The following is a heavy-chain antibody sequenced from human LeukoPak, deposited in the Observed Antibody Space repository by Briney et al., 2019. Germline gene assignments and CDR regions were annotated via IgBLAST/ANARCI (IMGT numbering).Heavy chain of an antibody. CDR2: IYYSGST. V-gene: IGHV4-39*01. J-gene: IGHJ6*03. CDR1: GGSISSSSYY. Sequence: SETLSLTCTVSGGSISSSSYYWGWIRQPPGKGLEWIGSIYYSGSTYYNPSLKSRVTISVDTSKNQFSLKLSSVTAADTAVYYRARHGSSGWSYYYYYYMDVWGKGTTVTVSS. D-gene: IGHD6-19*01. CDR3: ARHGSSGWSYYYYYYMDV.